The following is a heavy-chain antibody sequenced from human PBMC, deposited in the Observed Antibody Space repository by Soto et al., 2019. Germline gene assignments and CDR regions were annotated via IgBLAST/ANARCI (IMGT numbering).Heavy chain of an antibody. CDR3: ARDSDCHSTSCFFHPHV. Sequence: GGSLRLSCSASGFTFSDENISWVRQVPPQGLEWVSGISGGGSYIFYADSVQGRFSISRDNPKNSLFLEMNSLRVEDTAVYYCARDSDCHSTSCFFHPHVWGQGATVTVSS. V-gene: IGHV3-21*06. J-gene: IGHJ6*02. CDR2: ISGGGSYI. D-gene: IGHD2-2*01. CDR1: GFTFSDEN.